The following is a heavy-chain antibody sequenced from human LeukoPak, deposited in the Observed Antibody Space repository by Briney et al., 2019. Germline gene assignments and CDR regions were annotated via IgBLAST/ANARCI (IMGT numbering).Heavy chain of an antibody. CDR2: ILNDGSNE. V-gene: IGHV3-30*18. J-gene: IGHJ4*02. D-gene: IGHD3-16*02. CDR1: GFTFSYYG. Sequence: GGSLRLSCAASGFTFSYYGMHWVRQAPGKGVEWVAVILNDGSNEYYADSVKGRFTISRDNSRDTRFLQVSSLGAEDTAMYYCAKDRGSGSYLIEDWGQGTLVTVSS. CDR3: AKDRGSGSYLIED.